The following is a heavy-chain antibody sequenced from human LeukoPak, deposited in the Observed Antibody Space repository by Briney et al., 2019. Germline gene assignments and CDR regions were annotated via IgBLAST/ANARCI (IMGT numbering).Heavy chain of an antibody. CDR2: ITTSRSYI. Sequence: GVSLRLSCAVSGFTFSSYSMNWVRQAPGKGLEWVSSITTSRSYIYYADSVKGRFTISRDNAKNSLYLQMNSLRAEDTAVYYCTRESSHCTIGVCSFDYWGQGTLVTVSS. J-gene: IGHJ4*02. CDR3: TRESSHCTIGVCSFDY. V-gene: IGHV3-21*01. D-gene: IGHD2-8*01. CDR1: GFTFSSYS.